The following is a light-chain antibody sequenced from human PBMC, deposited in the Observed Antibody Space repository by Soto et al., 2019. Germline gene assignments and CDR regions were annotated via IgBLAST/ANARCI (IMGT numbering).Light chain of an antibody. J-gene: IGKJ4*01. Sequence: DIVLTQSPLSLPVTPGEPASISCRSSQSLLHRNGYNYLDWYLQKPGQSPQLLIYLGSNRASGVPDRFSGSGSGTYFTLKISRMEAEDAGIYYSTQALQTTLSFGGGTKV. CDR1: QSLLHRNGYNY. V-gene: IGKV2-28*01. CDR2: LGS. CDR3: TQALQTTLS.